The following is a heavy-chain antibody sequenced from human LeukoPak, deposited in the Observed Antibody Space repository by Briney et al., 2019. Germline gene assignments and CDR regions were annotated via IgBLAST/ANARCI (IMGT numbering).Heavy chain of an antibody. CDR3: ARDGGSSGSLGYFDY. D-gene: IGHD3-10*01. CDR1: GFTFSSYA. CDR2: ISYDGSNK. V-gene: IGHV3-30-3*01. Sequence: PGGSLRLSCAASGFTFSSYAMHWVRQAPGKGLEWVAVISYDGSNKYYADSVKGRFTISRDNSKNTLYLQMNSLRAEDTAVYYCARDGGSSGSLGYFDYWGQGTLVTVSS. J-gene: IGHJ4*02.